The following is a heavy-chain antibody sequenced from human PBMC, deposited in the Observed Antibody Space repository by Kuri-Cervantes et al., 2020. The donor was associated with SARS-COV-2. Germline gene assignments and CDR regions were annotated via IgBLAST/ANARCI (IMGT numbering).Heavy chain of an antibody. D-gene: IGHD1-26*01. Sequence: GEALKISCAASGFTFRSYDMHWGRQATGKGLEWVAAIGTAGDPYYPGSVKGRFTISRENAKNSLYLQMNSLRAGDTAAYYGAREPISGATNDYYYYGMDVWGQGTTVTVSS. CDR1: GFTFRSYD. V-gene: IGHV3-13*05. CDR2: IGTAGDP. J-gene: IGHJ6*02. CDR3: AREPISGATNDYYYYGMDV.